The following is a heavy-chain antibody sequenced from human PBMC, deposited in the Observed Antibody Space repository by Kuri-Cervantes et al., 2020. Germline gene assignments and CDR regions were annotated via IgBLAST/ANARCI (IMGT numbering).Heavy chain of an antibody. CDR2: ISYDGSNK. V-gene: IGHV3-30*03. CDR3: ASQQPAAYYYYYYGMDV. J-gene: IGHJ6*02. CDR1: GFTFSSYG. Sequence: GESLKISCAASGFTFSSYGMHWVRQAPGKGLEWVAVISYDGSNKYYADSVKGRFTFSRDNSKNTLYLQMNSLRAEDTAVYYCASQQPAAYYYYYYGMDVWGQGTTVTVSS. D-gene: IGHD2-2*01.